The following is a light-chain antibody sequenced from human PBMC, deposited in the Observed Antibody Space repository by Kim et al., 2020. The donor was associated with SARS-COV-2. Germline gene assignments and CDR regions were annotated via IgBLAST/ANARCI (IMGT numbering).Light chain of an antibody. Sequence: DIVMTQSPYSLAVSLGERATVNCKSSQTLLYSANHKDYLAWYQHKQGQPPKLLIYWASIRQSGVPDRFSGSGSGTDFTLTISSLQAEDVAVYYCQQYFTTPYTFGQGTKLEIK. CDR1: QTLLYSANHKDY. CDR3: QQYFTTPYT. CDR2: WAS. V-gene: IGKV4-1*01. J-gene: IGKJ2*01.